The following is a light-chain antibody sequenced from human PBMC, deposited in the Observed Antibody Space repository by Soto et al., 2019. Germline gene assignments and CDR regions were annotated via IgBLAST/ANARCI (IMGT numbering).Light chain of an antibody. Sequence: QSVRTQPGSVSGSPGRPITISCSGITTDVGTYNHVSWYQQHPGKAPKLIIYEVNERPSGVSNRFSGSKSGNTASLTISGLQAEDEAVYYCCSYARSTFYAFATGTKVTVL. CDR3: CSYARSTFYA. CDR1: TTDVGTYNH. J-gene: IGLJ1*01. CDR2: EVN. V-gene: IGLV2-23*02.